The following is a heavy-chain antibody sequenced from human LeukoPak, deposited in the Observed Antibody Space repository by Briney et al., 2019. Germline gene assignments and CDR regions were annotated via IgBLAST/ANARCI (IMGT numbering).Heavy chain of an antibody. V-gene: IGHV3-48*03. CDR3: VRGRLLRSTKYFDS. CDR2: VDPGDTAT. J-gene: IGHJ4*02. D-gene: IGHD2-21*02. Sequence: GRFWRFSFGASGFPVKKYEIPGVRKSPGKALDWICYVDPGDTATNYADSVWGRFTLSRDNAQNSVYLQMNSLRDEDTAVYYCVRGRLLRSTKYFDSWGQGALVTVSS. CDR1: GFPVKKYE.